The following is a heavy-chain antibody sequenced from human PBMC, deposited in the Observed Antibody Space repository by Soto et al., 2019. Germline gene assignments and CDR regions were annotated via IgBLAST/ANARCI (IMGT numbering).Heavy chain of an antibody. CDR2: INPSGGST. Sequence: QVQLVQSGAEVKKPGASVKVSCKASGYTFTSYYMHWVRQAPGQGLEWMGIINPSGGSTSYAQKFQGRVTMTRDTSTSTVYMELSSLRSEDTGVYYCARRSGSYYGLNYGMDVWGQGTTVTVSS. CDR1: GYTFTSYY. J-gene: IGHJ6*02. D-gene: IGHD1-26*01. CDR3: ARRSGSYYGLNYGMDV. V-gene: IGHV1-46*03.